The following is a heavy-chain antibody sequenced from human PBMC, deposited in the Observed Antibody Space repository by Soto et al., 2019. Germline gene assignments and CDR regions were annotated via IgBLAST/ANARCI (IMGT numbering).Heavy chain of an antibody. Sequence: EVQLVESGEGLVNPGGSLRLSGAASGFTFSYYPLHWVRGAPGKGLEWVSSISGVRDYIRYADSVKGRFAISRDNAKTSLYLQMNSLTAEDTAVYYCAREGVHNYTEYYFVYWGQGTLVTVSS. CDR1: GFTFSYYP. D-gene: IGHD3-10*01. V-gene: IGHV3-21*06. CDR2: ISGVRDYI. CDR3: AREGVHNYTEYYFVY. J-gene: IGHJ4*02.